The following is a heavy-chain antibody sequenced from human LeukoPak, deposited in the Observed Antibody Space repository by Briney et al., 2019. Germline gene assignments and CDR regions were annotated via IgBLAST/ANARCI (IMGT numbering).Heavy chain of an antibody. CDR1: GTYSLNELS. J-gene: IGHJ4*02. V-gene: IGHV1-24*01. CDR2: FDPEDGET. CDR3: ATLLGETYFFDF. Sequence: GASVRVSCKVSGTYSLNELSMHWVRLAPGKGLEWMGGFDPEDGETIYAQSFKGRVTVTEDTSTDTVYMDLSSLRSEDTAVYYCATLLGETYFFDFWGQGTLVTVSS. D-gene: IGHD1-26*01.